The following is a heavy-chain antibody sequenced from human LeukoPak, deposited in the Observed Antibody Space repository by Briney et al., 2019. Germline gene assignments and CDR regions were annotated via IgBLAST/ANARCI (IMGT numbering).Heavy chain of an antibody. D-gene: IGHD5-12*01. V-gene: IGHV3-11*01. Sequence: GGSLRLSCAASGFTFSDYYMSWIRQAPGKGLEWVSYISSSIITIYYADSVKGRFTISRDNAKNSLYLQMNSLRAEDTAVYYCARVAGGYDLRYYYMDVWGKGTTVTVSS. CDR1: GFTFSDYY. CDR3: ARVAGGYDLRYYYMDV. J-gene: IGHJ6*03. CDR2: ISSSIITI.